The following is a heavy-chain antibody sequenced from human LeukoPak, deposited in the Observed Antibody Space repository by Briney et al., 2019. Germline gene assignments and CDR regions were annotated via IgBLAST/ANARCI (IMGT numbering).Heavy chain of an antibody. CDR3: AREGYYGSGSPPSLYFDY. J-gene: IGHJ4*02. CDR1: GFTFSGHA. Sequence: PGGSLRLSCAASGFTFSGHAMNWVRQAPGKGLEWVSGISGGGGSVYYADSVKGRFTISRDNSKSMLYLQMNSLRAEDTAVYYCAREGYYGSGSPPSLYFDYWGQGTLVTVSS. V-gene: IGHV3-23*01. CDR2: ISGGGGSV. D-gene: IGHD3-10*01.